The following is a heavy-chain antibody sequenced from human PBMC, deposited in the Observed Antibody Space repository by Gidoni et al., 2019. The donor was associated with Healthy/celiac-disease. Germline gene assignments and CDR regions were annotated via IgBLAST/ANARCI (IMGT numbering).Heavy chain of an antibody. D-gene: IGHD3-16*01. CDR3: ARDSGYDYVWGSDRPYYYYYGMDV. J-gene: IGHJ6*02. CDR1: GFTFSSYS. V-gene: IGHV3-21*01. CDR2: SSSSSSYI. Sequence: EVQLVESGGGLVTPGGSLRLSCAASGFTFSSYSMNLVRQAPGKGLEWVSSSSSSSSYIYYADSVKGRFTISRDNAKNSLYLQMNSLRAEDTAVYYCARDSGYDYVWGSDRPYYYYYGMDVWGQGTTVTVSS.